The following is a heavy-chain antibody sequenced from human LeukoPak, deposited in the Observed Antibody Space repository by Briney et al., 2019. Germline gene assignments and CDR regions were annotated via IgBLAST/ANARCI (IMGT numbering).Heavy chain of an antibody. J-gene: IGHJ5*02. D-gene: IGHD2-2*03. CDR3: ARGFSVVIVVVPAAGFDP. V-gene: IGHV1-2*02. CDR2: INPNSGGT. CDR1: GYTFTGYY. Sequence: ASVKVSCKASGYTFTGYYMHWVRQAPGQGLEWMGWINPNSGGTNYAQKFQGRVTMTRDTSISTAYMELSRLRSDDTAVYYCARGFSVVIVVVPAAGFDPWGQGTLVTVSS.